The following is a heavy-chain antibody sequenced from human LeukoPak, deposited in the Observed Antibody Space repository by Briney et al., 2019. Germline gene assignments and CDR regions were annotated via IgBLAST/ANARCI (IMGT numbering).Heavy chain of an antibody. CDR1: GGSFSGYY. D-gene: IGHD6-13*01. Sequence: SETLSLTCAVYGGSFSGYYWSWIRQPPGKGLEWIGEINHSGSTNYNPSLKSRVTISVDTSKNQFSLKLSSVTAADTAVYYCARTYSSSWYVSWFDPWGQGTLVTVSS. J-gene: IGHJ5*02. CDR3: ARTYSSSWYVSWFDP. CDR2: INHSGST. V-gene: IGHV4-34*01.